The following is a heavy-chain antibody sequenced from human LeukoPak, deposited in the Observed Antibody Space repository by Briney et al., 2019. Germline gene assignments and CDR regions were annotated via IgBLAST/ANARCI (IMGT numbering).Heavy chain of an antibody. J-gene: IGHJ4*02. D-gene: IGHD3-10*01. CDR3: ARDPEGVTPLDY. V-gene: IGHV1-18*01. CDR1: GYIFTSYG. Sequence: ASVKVSCKASGYIFTSYGFAWVRQAPGQGLEWMGWISALNGNTNYAQKFQGRVTMTTDTSTSTACMELRSLKSDDTAMYYCARDPEGVTPLDYWGQGTLVTVSS. CDR2: ISALNGNT.